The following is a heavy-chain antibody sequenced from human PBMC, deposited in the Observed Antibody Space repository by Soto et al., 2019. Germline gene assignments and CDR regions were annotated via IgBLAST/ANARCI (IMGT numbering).Heavy chain of an antibody. V-gene: IGHV1-18*03. CDR1: DYTFTSYG. Sequence: QVQLVQSGAEVKKPGASVKVSCKASDYTFTSYGISWVRQAPGQGLEWMGWINTYSGNTDYARKFQGRVTMTTDTPTSTAYMEMRSLRFDDMAVYYCARAAETRYYGMDVWGQGTTVTVSS. CDR2: INTYSGNT. J-gene: IGHJ6*02. CDR3: ARAAETRYYGMDV.